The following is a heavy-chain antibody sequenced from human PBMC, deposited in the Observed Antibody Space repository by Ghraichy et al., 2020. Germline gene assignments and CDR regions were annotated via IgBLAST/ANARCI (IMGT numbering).Heavy chain of an antibody. Sequence: TLSLTCSVSGGSVSSGDYYWTWIRQPPGKGLEWIGYIYYSGSTSYKSSLKSRIAMSVDTSRNHFSLRLTSVTAADTAMYYCARAAHSFYYMDVWGKGTMVSVSS. J-gene: IGHJ6*03. V-gene: IGHV4-30-4*08. CDR2: IYYSGST. CDR1: GGSVSSGDYY. CDR3: ARAAHSFYYMDV.